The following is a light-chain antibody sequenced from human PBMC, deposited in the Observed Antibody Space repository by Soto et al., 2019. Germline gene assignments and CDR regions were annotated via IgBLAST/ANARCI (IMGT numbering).Light chain of an antibody. J-gene: IGKJ4*01. CDR1: QSVSSY. Sequence: EIVLTQSPATLSLSPGERATLSCRASQSVSSYLAWYQQKPGQAPRLLIYTASNRATGIPARFSGSGSGTDFTLTISSLEPEEFAVYYCQQRSNWPLPFGGGTKVEIK. CDR3: QQRSNWPLP. V-gene: IGKV3-11*01. CDR2: TAS.